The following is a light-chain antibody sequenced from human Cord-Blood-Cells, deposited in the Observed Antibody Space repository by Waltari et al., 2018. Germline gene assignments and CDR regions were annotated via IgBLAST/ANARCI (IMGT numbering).Light chain of an antibody. J-gene: IGLJ3*02. Sequence: QSALTQPASVSGSPGQSLTISCTGTSSDVGSYNLVSWYQQHPGKAPKLMIYEGSNRPSGVSNLFSGSKSGNTASLTISGLQAEDEADYYCCSYAGSSTWVFGGGTKLTVL. CDR2: EGS. CDR3: CSYAGSSTWV. V-gene: IGLV2-23*01. CDR1: SSDVGSYNL.